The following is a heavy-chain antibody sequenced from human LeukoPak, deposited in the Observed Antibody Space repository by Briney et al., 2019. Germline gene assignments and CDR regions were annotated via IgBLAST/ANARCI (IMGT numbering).Heavy chain of an antibody. D-gene: IGHD5-24*01. V-gene: IGHV4-61*01. CDR3: AREMATILFDP. CDR1: GGSVSSGSYY. J-gene: IGHJ5*02. CDR2: IYYSGST. Sequence: PSETLSLTCTVSGGSVSSGSYYWSWIRQPPGKGLEWIGYIYYSGSTNYNPSLKSRVTISVDTSKNQFSLELSSVTAADTAVYYCAREMATILFDPWGQGTLVTVSS.